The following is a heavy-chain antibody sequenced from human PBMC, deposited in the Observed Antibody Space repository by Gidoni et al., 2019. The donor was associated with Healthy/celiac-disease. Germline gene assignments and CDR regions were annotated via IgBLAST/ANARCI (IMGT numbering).Heavy chain of an antibody. V-gene: IGHV3-15*01. CDR2: IKSKTDGGTT. D-gene: IGHD2-15*01. CDR1: GFTFRNAW. CDR3: TTVPYCSGGSCYGY. J-gene: IGHJ4*02. Sequence: EVQLVESGGGLVKPGGSLRLSCAASGFTFRNAWMSWVRQAPGKGLEWVGRIKSKTDGGTTDYAAPVKGRFTSSRDDSKNTLYLQMNSLKTEDTAVYYCTTVPYCSGGSCYGYWGQGTLVTVSS.